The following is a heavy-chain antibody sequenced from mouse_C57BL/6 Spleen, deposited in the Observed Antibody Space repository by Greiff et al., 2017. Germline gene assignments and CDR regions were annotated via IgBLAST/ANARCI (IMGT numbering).Heavy chain of an antibody. CDR1: GFTFSDYG. CDR2: ISSGSSTI. D-gene: IGHD2-10*01. Sequence: VQLKQSGGGLVKPGGSLKLSCAASGFTFSDYGMHWVRQAPEQGLEWVAYISSGSSTIYYADTVKGRFTVSRDNARNTLFLQMTSLRPEDTAMYYCAREGAYPYAMGCWGQGTSVTVAS. CDR3: AREGAYPYAMGC. V-gene: IGHV5-17*01. J-gene: IGHJ4*01.